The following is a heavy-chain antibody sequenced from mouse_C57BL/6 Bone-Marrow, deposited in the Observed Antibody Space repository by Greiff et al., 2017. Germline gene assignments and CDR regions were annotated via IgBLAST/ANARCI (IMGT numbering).Heavy chain of an antibody. J-gene: IGHJ3*01. D-gene: IGHD2-3*01. CDR2: IDPSDSET. CDR1: GYTFTSYW. V-gene: IGHV1-52*01. CDR3: AREGDGYYAWFAY. Sequence: QVQLQQPGAELVRPGSSVKLSCKASGYTFTSYWMHWVKQRPIQGLEWIGNIDPSDSETHYNQKFKDKATLTVDKSSSTAYMQLSSRTSEDSAVYYCAREGDGYYAWFAYWGQGTLVTVSA.